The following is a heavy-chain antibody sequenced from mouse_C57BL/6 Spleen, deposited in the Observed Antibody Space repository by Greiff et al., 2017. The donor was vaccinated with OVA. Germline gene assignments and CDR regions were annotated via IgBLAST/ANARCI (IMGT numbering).Heavy chain of an antibody. Sequence: EVQLQQSGPVLVKPGASVKMSCKASGYTFTDYYMNWVKQSHGKSLEWIGVINPYNGGTSYNQKFKGKATLTVDKSSSTAYMELNSLTSEDSAVYYCARRREGPYAMDFWGQGTSVTVSS. D-gene: IGHD3-3*01. CDR1: GYTFTDYY. V-gene: IGHV1-19*01. J-gene: IGHJ4*01. CDR3: ARRREGPYAMDF. CDR2: INPYNGGT.